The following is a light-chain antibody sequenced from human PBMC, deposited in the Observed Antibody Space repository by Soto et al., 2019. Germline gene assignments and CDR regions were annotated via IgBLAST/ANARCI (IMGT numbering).Light chain of an antibody. V-gene: IGKV1-9*01. CDR3: QQLQRTPFT. CDR2: GAS. CDR1: QDVSRY. J-gene: IGKJ3*01. Sequence: PLTQSPSSLSASVGDRVTITCRASQDVSRYLVWYQQKAGKAPKLLIYGASTLQSGVPSRFSGFGSGTEFTLTISSLQPEDFATYHCQQLQRTPFTFGPGTTVDV.